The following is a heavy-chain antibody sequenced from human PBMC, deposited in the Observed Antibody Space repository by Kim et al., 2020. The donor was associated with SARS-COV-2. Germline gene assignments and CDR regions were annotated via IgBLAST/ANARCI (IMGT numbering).Heavy chain of an antibody. CDR1: GFVFSRYA. Sequence: GGSLRLSCTPSGFVFSRYAMTWVRQAPGKGLEWVSAIGGNGGSTFYADSVKGRFTTSRDNSKNTLYLQMNSLRAEDTALYYCAKRGYSSTWNFDSWGRGT. CDR2: IGGNGGST. CDR3: AKRGYSSTWNFDS. J-gene: IGHJ4*02. D-gene: IGHD6-13*01. V-gene: IGHV3-23*01.